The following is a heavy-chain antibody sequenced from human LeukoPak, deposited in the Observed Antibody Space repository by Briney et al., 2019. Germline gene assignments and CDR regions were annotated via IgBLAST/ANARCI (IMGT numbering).Heavy chain of an antibody. D-gene: IGHD5-24*01. CDR2: ISETSRIT. CDR1: GFTFNIYA. J-gene: IGHJ1*01. Sequence: GGSLRLSCAASGFTFNIYAMSWVRQAPEKGLEWVSAISETSRITYYADPVKGRFTISRDNSKNTLYLQMNDLRDEDTAVYYCVQEARRDGYKLAPVAEHWGQGTLVTVSS. V-gene: IGHV3-23*01. CDR3: VQEARRDGYKLAPVAEH.